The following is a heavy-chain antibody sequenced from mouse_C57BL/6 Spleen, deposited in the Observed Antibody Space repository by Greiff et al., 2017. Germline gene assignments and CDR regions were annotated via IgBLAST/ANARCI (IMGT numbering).Heavy chain of an antibody. CDR1: GYSITSGYY. CDR3: ARTAQATYYYAMDY. Sequence: EVQVVESGPGLVKPSQSLSLTCSVTGYSITSGYYWNWIRQFPGNKLEWMGYISYDGSNNYNPSLKNRISITRDTSKNQFFLKLNSVTTEDTATYYCARTAQATYYYAMDYWGQGTSVTVSS. J-gene: IGHJ4*01. CDR2: ISYDGSN. D-gene: IGHD3-2*02. V-gene: IGHV3-6*01.